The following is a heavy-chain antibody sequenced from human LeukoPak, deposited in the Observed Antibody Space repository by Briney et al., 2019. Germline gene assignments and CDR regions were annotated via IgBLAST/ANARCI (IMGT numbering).Heavy chain of an antibody. CDR3: ARFCLNYGERNFDY. J-gene: IGHJ4*02. CDR2: IKEDGSDK. CDR1: GFIFSNYW. V-gene: IGHV3-7*03. D-gene: IGHD4-17*01. Sequence: PGGSLRLSCAASGFIFSNYWMSWVRQAPGKGLEWVANIKEDGSDKYYVDSVKGRFTISGDNAKNSLYLQMNSLRAEDTAVYYCARFCLNYGERNFDYWGQGTLVTVSS.